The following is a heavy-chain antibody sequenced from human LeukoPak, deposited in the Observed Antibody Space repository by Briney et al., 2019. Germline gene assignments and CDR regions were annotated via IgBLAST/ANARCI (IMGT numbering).Heavy chain of an antibody. CDR1: GFTFSRYS. CDR3: ARDKYTTAYYSGH. J-gene: IGHJ4*02. D-gene: IGHD3-22*01. Sequence: GGSLRLSCAASGFTFSRYSMNWVREARGKGGEWVSYISRYRSTIYYAHSVTGRFTISRHYAKNSLYLQMNSLGAEDTAVYYCARDKYTTAYYSGHWGQGTLVTVSS. V-gene: IGHV3-48*01. CDR2: ISRYRSTI.